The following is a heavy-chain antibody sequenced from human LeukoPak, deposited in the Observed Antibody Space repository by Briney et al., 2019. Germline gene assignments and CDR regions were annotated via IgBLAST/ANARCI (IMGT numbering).Heavy chain of an antibody. Sequence: GASVKVSCKASGYTFTTYDLNWVRQATGQGLEWMGWMNPNSGNAGYAQKFQGRVTMTRDISINTAYMELSGLRYEDTAVYYCARHTAVLPGDYWGQGTLVTVSS. V-gene: IGHV1-8*01. D-gene: IGHD5-18*01. J-gene: IGHJ4*02. CDR3: ARHTAVLPGDY. CDR1: GYTFTTYD. CDR2: MNPNSGNA.